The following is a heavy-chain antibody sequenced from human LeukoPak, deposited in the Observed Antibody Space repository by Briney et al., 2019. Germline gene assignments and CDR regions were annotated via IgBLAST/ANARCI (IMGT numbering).Heavy chain of an antibody. CDR3: ARVVDTAMVTVDY. CDR2: ISSSSSYI. Sequence: KSGGSLRLSCAASGFTFSDYYMNWVRQAPGKGLEWVSSISSSSSYIYYADSVKGRFTISRDNAKNSLYLQMNSLRAEDTAVYYCARVVDTAMVTVDYWGQGTLVTVSS. V-gene: IGHV3-21*01. D-gene: IGHD5-18*01. CDR1: GFTFSDYY. J-gene: IGHJ4*02.